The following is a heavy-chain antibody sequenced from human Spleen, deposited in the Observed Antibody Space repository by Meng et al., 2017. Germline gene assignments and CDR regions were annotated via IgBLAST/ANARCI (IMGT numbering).Heavy chain of an antibody. J-gene: IGHJ4*02. Sequence: VQLQESGPGLVKPSGPLSLTGAVSGGSISSRNWWSWVRQPPGKGLEWIGESYHSGSTMYYPSLKSRVTISVDKSQNQFSLKLSSVTAADTAVYYCARDPHDYGGNVRFDYWGQGTLVTVSS. D-gene: IGHD4-23*01. CDR2: SYHSGST. CDR3: ARDPHDYGGNVRFDY. CDR1: GGSISSRNW. V-gene: IGHV4-4*02.